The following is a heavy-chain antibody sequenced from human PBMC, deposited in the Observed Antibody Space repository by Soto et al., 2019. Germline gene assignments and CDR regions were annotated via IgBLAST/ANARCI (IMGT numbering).Heavy chain of an antibody. V-gene: IGHV3-30-3*01. J-gene: IGHJ4*02. CDR2: ISSDVVNY. CDR3: ARGGAWTPEGLGY. Sequence: QVQLVESGAGVVQPGRSLRLSCAASGFTFSSFAMHWVRQAPGKGLAWLAVISSDVVNYYYAESVKGRFTISRDNSKNTPYLQMNSLRNEYTAVYYCARGGAWTPEGLGYWGQGTLVPVSS. CDR1: GFTFSSFA. D-gene: IGHD2-15*01.